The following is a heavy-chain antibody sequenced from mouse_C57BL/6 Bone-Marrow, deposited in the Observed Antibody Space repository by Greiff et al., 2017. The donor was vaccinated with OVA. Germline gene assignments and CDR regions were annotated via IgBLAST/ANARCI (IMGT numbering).Heavy chain of an antibody. Sequence: QVQLQQPGAELVKPGASVKLSCKASGYTFTSYWMHWVKQRPGQGLEWIGMIHPNSGSTNYNEKFKSKATLTVDKSSSTAYMQRSSLTSEDSAVYYCARDIYDGYYWYFDVWGTGTTVTVSS. J-gene: IGHJ1*03. CDR2: IHPNSGST. CDR1: GYTFTSYW. CDR3: ARDIYDGYYWYFDV. D-gene: IGHD2-3*01. V-gene: IGHV1-64*01.